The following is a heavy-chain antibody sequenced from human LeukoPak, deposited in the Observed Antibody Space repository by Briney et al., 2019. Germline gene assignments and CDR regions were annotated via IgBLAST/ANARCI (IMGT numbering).Heavy chain of an antibody. V-gene: IGHV3-23*01. Sequence: GGSLRLSCAASGFTFSSYSMNWVRQAPGKGLEWVSAISGSGGSTYYADSVKGRFTISRDNSKNTLYLQINSLRAEDTAVYYCAKDRAGHYYGSGSSYYFDYWGQGTLVTVSS. CDR3: AKDRAGHYYGSGSSYYFDY. J-gene: IGHJ4*02. CDR1: GFTFSSYS. D-gene: IGHD3-10*01. CDR2: ISGSGGST.